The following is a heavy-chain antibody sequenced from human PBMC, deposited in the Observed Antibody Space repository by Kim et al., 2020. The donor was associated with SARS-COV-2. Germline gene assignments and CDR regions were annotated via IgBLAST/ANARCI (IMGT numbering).Heavy chain of an antibody. CDR1: GFTFSSYA. Sequence: GGSLRLSCAASGFTFSSYAMHWVRQAPGKGLEWVAVISYDGSNKYYADSVKGRFTISRDNSKNTLYLQMNSLRAEDTAVYYCARDSYSSSWDHAFDIWGQGTMVTVSS. J-gene: IGHJ3*02. CDR3: ARDSYSSSWDHAFDI. D-gene: IGHD6-6*01. CDR2: ISYDGSNK. V-gene: IGHV3-30-3*01.